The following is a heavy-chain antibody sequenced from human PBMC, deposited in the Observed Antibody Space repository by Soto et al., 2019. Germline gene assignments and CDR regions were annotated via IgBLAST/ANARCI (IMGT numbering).Heavy chain of an antibody. Sequence: GGSLRLSCAASGFTFSSYGMHWVRQAPGKGLKWVAVISYDGSNKYYADSVKGRFTISRDNSKNTLYLQMNSLRAEDTAVYYCAKDLIRIGADETYYYYGMDVWGQGTTVTVSS. CDR2: ISYDGSNK. CDR3: AKDLIRIGADETYYYYGMDV. CDR1: GFTFSSYG. V-gene: IGHV3-30*18. D-gene: IGHD3-10*01. J-gene: IGHJ6*02.